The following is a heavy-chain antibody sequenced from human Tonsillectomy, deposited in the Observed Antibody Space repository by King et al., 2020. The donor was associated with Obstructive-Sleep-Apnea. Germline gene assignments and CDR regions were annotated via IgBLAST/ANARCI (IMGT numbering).Heavy chain of an antibody. Sequence: VQLVQSGAEVKKPGASVKVSCKASGYTFTGYYMHWVRQAPGQGLEWMGWINPNSGGTNYAQKFQGRVTMTRETSISTAYMELSRLRSDDTAVYYCARDLMEVTPGGMDVWGQGNTVTVSS. J-gene: IGHJ6*02. V-gene: IGHV1-2*02. CDR1: GYTFTGYY. CDR3: ARDLMEVTPGGMDV. D-gene: IGHD4-11*01. CDR2: INPNSGGT.